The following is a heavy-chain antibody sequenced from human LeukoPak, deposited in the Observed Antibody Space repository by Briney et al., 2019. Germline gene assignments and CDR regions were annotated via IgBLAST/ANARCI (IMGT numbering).Heavy chain of an antibody. CDR1: GYTFTDYY. CDR3: ARGSLDY. V-gene: IGHV1-2*02. J-gene: IGHJ4*02. CDR2: INPNNGDT. Sequence: ASVKVSCKASGYTFTDYYMHWVRQAPGQGPECMGWINPNNGDTIYAQKFQGRVTLTRDTSISTAYMELSRLTSDDTAVYYCARGSLDYWGQGTLVTVSS.